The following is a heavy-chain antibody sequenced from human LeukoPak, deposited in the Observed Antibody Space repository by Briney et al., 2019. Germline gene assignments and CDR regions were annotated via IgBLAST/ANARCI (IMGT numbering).Heavy chain of an antibody. V-gene: IGHV1-69*05. CDR3: ARIPIAVAGRWYYFDY. Sequence: SVKVSCKASGGTFSSYAISWVRQAPGQGLEWMGRIIPIFDTANYAQKFQGRVTITTDESTSTAYMELSSLRSEDTAVYYCARIPIAVAGRWYYFDYWGQGTLVTVSS. CDR2: IIPIFDTA. D-gene: IGHD6-19*01. CDR1: GGTFSSYA. J-gene: IGHJ4*02.